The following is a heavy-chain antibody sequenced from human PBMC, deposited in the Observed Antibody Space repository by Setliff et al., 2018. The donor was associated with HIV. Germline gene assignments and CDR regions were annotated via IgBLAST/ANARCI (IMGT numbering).Heavy chain of an antibody. J-gene: IGHJ4*02. CDR3: ARAQSTGYLYFDS. D-gene: IGHD3-22*01. CDR2: INWNGGST. V-gene: IGHV3-20*04. Sequence: PGGSLRLSCVTSGFNFDDYGMSWVRQAPGKGLEWVSGINWNGGSTGYADYVKGRFTISRDYGKNSLYLQMDSLRAEDTALYYCARAQSTGYLYFDSWGQGTLVTVSS. CDR1: GFNFDDYG.